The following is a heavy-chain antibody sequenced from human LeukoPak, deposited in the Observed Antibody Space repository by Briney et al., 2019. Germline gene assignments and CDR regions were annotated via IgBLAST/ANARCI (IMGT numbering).Heavy chain of an antibody. D-gene: IGHD6-19*01. Sequence: PGGSLRLSCAASGFTFSSYDMTWVRQAPGRGLEWVSSIRPSGDNTYYGDSVKGRFTISGDNSKNTVYLQMNNMRVDDTAVYYCARAAGWHWFDPWGQGTLVTVSS. CDR1: GFTFSSYD. CDR2: IRPSGDNT. J-gene: IGHJ5*02. V-gene: IGHV3-23*01. CDR3: ARAAGWHWFDP.